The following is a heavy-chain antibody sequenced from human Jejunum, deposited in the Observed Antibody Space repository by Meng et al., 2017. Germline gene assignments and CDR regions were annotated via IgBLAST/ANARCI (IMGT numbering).Heavy chain of an antibody. V-gene: IGHV4-4*02. CDR2: VYHSGST. CDR3: ARADYVRYFDL. CDR1: GGSIESNNW. D-gene: IGHD3-10*02. J-gene: IGHJ2*01. Sequence: QLQLHAAGPGMVNPSETLSLTCAVSGGSIESNNWWTWIRQPPGQGLEWIGEVYHSGSTHYNPSLQSRVTISIDNSKNRFSLSLNSVTAADTAIYYCARADYVRYFDLWGRGTLVTVSS.